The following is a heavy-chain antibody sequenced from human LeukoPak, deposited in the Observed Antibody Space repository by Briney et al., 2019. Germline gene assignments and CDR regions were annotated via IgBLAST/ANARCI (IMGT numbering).Heavy chain of an antibody. CDR1: GFTYRNYG. J-gene: IGHJ4*02. CDR3: VQDRDWGFGY. CDR2: IRNDGSGK. Sequence: GESLKISCAASGFTYRNYGMHWVRRAPGKGLEWVTFIRNDGSGKYYADSVRGRFTISRDDSKNTLYLQMNSLRAEDTAVYHCVQDRDWGFGYWGRGTLVTVSS. V-gene: IGHV3-30*02. D-gene: IGHD7-27*01.